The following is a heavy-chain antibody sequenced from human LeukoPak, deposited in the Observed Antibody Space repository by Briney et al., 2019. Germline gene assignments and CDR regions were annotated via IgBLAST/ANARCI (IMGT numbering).Heavy chain of an antibody. V-gene: IGHV3-48*01. CDR3: ARDHNYAFDN. CDR1: GFTFSSYA. Sequence: GGSLRLSCAASGFTFSSYAMYWVRQAPGKGLEWISYIGIDSGNTKYADSVRGRFTISADKAKNSLHLQMNSLRVEDTAVYYCARDHNYAFDNWGQGTLVSVAS. D-gene: IGHD1-1*01. J-gene: IGHJ4*02. CDR2: IGIDSGNT.